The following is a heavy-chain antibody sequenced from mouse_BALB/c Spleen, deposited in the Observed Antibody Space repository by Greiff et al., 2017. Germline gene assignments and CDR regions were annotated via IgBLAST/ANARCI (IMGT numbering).Heavy chain of an antibody. CDR3: ARWDYGSSFAY. Sequence: DVMLVESGGGLVQPGGSRKLSCAASGFTFSSFGMHWVRQAPEKGLEWVAYISSGSSTIYYADTVKGRFTISRDNPKNTLFLQMTSLRSEDTAMYYCARWDYGSSFAYWGQGTLVTVSA. J-gene: IGHJ3*01. D-gene: IGHD1-1*01. V-gene: IGHV5-17*02. CDR1: GFTFSSFG. CDR2: ISSGSSTI.